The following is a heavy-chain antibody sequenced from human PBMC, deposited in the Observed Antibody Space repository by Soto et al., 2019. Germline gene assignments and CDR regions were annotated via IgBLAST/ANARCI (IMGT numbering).Heavy chain of an antibody. J-gene: IGHJ4*02. V-gene: IGHV3-21*01. D-gene: IGHD2-15*01. CDR3: ARVGSPGYCSGGYCPPPDY. CDR2: ISSSSTYT. CDR1: GFTFSTST. Sequence: GGSLRLSCAASGFTFSTSTMNWVRQAPGQGLEWVSSISSSSTYTYYAASVKGRFTISRDNAKNSLYLQMNSLRAEDTAVYYCARVGSPGYCSGGYCPPPDYWGQGTLVTVYS.